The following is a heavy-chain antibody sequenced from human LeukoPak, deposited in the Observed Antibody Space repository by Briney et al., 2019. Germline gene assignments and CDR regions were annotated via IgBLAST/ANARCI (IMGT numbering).Heavy chain of an antibody. J-gene: IGHJ6*02. Sequence: SETLSLTCTVSGGSISSGGYYWSWIRQHPGKGLEWIGYIYYSGSTYYNPSLKSRVTISVDTSKNQFSLKLSSVTAADTAVYYCARDPGYYDFWSGYSDYYYGMDVWGQGTTVTVSS. CDR1: GGSISSGGYY. D-gene: IGHD3-3*01. V-gene: IGHV4-31*03. CDR2: IYYSGST. CDR3: ARDPGYYDFWSGYSDYYYGMDV.